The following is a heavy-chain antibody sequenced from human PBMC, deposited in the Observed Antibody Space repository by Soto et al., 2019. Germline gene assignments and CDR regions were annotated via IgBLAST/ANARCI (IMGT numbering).Heavy chain of an antibody. D-gene: IGHD5-18*01. Sequence: PSETLSLTCTVSGGSISGYYWSWIRQPPGKGLEYIGYIYYSGSTNYNPSLKSRVTISVDTSKNQFSLKLSYVTAADTAVYYCARVIGTALGHHYFDYWGQGTLVTVYS. CDR2: IYYSGST. CDR1: GGSISGYY. J-gene: IGHJ4*02. V-gene: IGHV4-59*01. CDR3: ARVIGTALGHHYFDY.